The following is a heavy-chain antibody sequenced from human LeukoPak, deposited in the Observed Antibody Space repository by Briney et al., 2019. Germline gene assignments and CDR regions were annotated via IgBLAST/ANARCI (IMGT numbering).Heavy chain of an antibody. V-gene: IGHV3-23*01. J-gene: IGHJ5*01. CDR2: ISGTGGAT. CDR1: GFSFGNYA. Sequence: GGSLRLSCVASGFSFGNYAMSWVRRAPGKGLQWVSQISGTGGATWYAGFARDRFTISRDNPKKTLYLQMSGLRVEDTAMYYCVKDPRDTYGTNWFVSWGQGTLLIVSS. D-gene: IGHD2-21*01. CDR3: VKDPRDTYGTNWFVS.